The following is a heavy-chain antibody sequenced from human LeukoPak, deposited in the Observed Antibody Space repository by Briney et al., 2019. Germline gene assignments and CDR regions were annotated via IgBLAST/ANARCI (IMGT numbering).Heavy chain of an antibody. CDR2: INPDGSTT. D-gene: IGHD2-15*01. CDR1: GFTFSSYW. Sequence: PGGSLRLSCAASGFTFSSYWMHWVRQAPGKGLVWVSRINPDGSTTSYADSVKGRFTISRDSAKNTLYLQMNGLRAEDTAVYYCAKDHRAEEVDPYYFDYWGQGTLVAVSS. CDR3: AKDHRAEEVDPYYFDY. V-gene: IGHV3-74*01. J-gene: IGHJ4*02.